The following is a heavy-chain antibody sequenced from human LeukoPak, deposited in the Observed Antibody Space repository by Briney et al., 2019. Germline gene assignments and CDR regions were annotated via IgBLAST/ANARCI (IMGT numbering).Heavy chain of an antibody. CDR2: IYYSGST. J-gene: IGHJ5*02. CDR1: GGSISSYY. CDR3: ARAYEGTFAP. Sequence: PSETLSLTCTVSGGSISSYYWSWVRQPPGKGLEWIGYIYYSGSTNYNPSLKNRVTISVDTSKNQFSLKLSSVTAADTAVYYCARAYEGTFAPWGQGTLVTVSS. V-gene: IGHV4-59*01. D-gene: IGHD1-1*01.